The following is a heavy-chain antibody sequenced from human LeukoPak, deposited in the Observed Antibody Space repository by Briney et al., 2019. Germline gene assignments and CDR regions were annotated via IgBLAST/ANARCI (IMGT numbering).Heavy chain of an antibody. CDR3: ARGAFYGDYDY. J-gene: IGHJ4*02. CDR1: GGSISSYY. CDR2: IYYSGST. Sequence: LETLSLTCTVSGGSISSYYWSWIRQPPGKGLEWIGYIYYSGSTNYNPSLKSRVTISVDTSKNQFSLKLSSVTAADTAVYYCARGAFYGDYDYWGQGTLATVSS. D-gene: IGHD4-17*01. V-gene: IGHV4-59*01.